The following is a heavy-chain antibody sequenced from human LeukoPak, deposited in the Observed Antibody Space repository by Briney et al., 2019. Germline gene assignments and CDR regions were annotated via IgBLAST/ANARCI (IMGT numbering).Heavy chain of an antibody. Sequence: GGSLRLSCAASGFTFSSYSMNWVRQAPGKGLEWVSSISSSSSYIYYADSVKGRFTISRDNAKNSLYLQMNSLRAEDTAVYYCAGGVAGLFDYWGQGTLVTVSS. CDR2: ISSSSSYI. CDR3: AGGVAGLFDY. D-gene: IGHD6-19*01. V-gene: IGHV3-21*01. J-gene: IGHJ4*02. CDR1: GFTFSSYS.